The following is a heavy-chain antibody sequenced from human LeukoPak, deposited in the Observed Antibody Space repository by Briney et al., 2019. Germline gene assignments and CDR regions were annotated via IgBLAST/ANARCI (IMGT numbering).Heavy chain of an antibody. D-gene: IGHD3-22*01. CDR1: GYSFNPYW. J-gene: IGHJ3*02. CDR2: IYPADSDT. CDR3: ARHIGYSYDSSRYSDAFDI. V-gene: IGHV5-51*01. Sequence: GESLMISCQASGYSFNPYWIGWVRRLPGKGLEWMGNIYPADSDTRYSPSFQGQITISADKSIVTAYLQWNSLQASDTAMYYCARHIGYSYDSSRYSDAFDIWGQGTMVTVSS.